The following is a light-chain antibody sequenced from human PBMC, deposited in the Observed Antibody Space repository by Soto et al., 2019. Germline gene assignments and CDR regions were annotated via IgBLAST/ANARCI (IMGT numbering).Light chain of an antibody. CDR2: AAS. V-gene: IGKV1-12*01. CDR3: SQAKDFPRQ. CDR1: QGISSW. Sequence: DIQMTQSPSSVSASVGDRVTITCRASQGISSWLAWYQQKPGKAPKLLIYAASSLQSGVPSRFRGSGFWNDFTFTHWSLLAEDFGTCYSSQAKDFPRQFGQGTKVAIK. J-gene: IGKJ1*01.